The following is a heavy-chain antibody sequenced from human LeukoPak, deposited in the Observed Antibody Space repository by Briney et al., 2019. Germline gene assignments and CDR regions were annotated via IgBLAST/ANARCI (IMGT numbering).Heavy chain of an antibody. V-gene: IGHV5-51*01. D-gene: IGHD3-10*01. J-gene: IGHJ3*02. CDR2: IYPGDSDT. CDR1: GYSFTSYW. CDR3: ARQTKGGITMVRGVLSDAFDI. Sequence: GESLKISCKGSGYSFTSYWIGWVRQMPGKGLEGMGIIYPGDSDTRYSPSFQGQVTISADKPISTAYLQWSSLKASDTAMYYCARQTKGGITMVRGVLSDAFDIWGQGTMVTVSS.